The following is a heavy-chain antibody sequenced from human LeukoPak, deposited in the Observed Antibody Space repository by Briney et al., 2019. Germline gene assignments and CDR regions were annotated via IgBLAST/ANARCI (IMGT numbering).Heavy chain of an antibody. Sequence: ASVKLSFTASGYTFSSYYMRWARQAPGQGLEGVRRIDPNDGSTIYARNLQGRVTMTSDTSTSTVYMELSSLRSEDTAVYYCARGGPYHGWDYWGQGTLVTVSS. D-gene: IGHD2-15*01. V-gene: IGHV1-46*01. CDR3: ARGGPYHGWDY. CDR2: IDPNDGST. J-gene: IGHJ4*02. CDR1: GYTFSSYY.